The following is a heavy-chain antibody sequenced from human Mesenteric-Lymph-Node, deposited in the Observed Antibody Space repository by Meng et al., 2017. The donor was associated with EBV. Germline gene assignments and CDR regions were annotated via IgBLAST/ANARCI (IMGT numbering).Heavy chain of an antibody. Sequence: QVQLQLWGAGLWTPSETLSLTCAVYGASFSGYDWCWIRQPPGKGLEWIGEINHNGSANYNPSLKRRVTISVDTSTNKFSLKLSSVTAADAAMYFYSRGVYYGDYAFGYWGQGTLVTVSS. D-gene: IGHD4-17*01. J-gene: IGHJ4*02. CDR2: INHNGSA. CDR3: SRGVYYGDYAFGY. V-gene: IGHV4-34*01. CDR1: GASFSGYD.